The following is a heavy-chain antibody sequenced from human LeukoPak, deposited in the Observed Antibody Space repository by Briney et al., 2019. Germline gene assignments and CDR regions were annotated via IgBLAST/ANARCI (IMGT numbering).Heavy chain of an antibody. Sequence: PGRSLRLSCAASGFTFDDYAMHWVRQAPGKGLEWVSGISWNSGSIGYADSVKGRFTISRDNAKNSLYLQMNSLRAEDTALYYCANGRYYYGMDVWGQGTTVTVSS. V-gene: IGHV3-9*01. CDR1: GFTFDDYA. CDR3: ANGRYYYGMDV. CDR2: ISWNSGSI. J-gene: IGHJ6*02.